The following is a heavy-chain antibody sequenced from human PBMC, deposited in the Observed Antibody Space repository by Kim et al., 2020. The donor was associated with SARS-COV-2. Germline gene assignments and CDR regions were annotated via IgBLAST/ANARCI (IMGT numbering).Heavy chain of an antibody. Sequence: SETLSLTCTVSGGSISSGGYYWSWIRQPPGKGLEWIGYIYYSGSTYYNPSLKSRVTISVDTSKNQFSLKLSSVTAADTAVYYCAREGEAEDTAMGYNWFDPWGQGTLVTVSS. D-gene: IGHD5-18*01. CDR2: IYYSGST. J-gene: IGHJ5*02. CDR1: GGSISSGGYY. CDR3: AREGEAEDTAMGYNWFDP. V-gene: IGHV4-31*03.